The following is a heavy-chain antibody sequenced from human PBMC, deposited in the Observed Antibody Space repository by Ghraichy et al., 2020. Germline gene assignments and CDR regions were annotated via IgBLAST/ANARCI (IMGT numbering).Heavy chain of an antibody. V-gene: IGHV6-1*01. CDR2: TYYRSKWYN. CDR1: GDSVSSNSAA. CDR3: ARDRGIAAAGTVLAEGNRNWFDP. D-gene: IGHD6-13*01. J-gene: IGHJ5*02. Sequence: SQTLSLTCAISGDSVSSNSAAWNWIRQSPSRRLEWLGRTYYRSKWYNDYAVSVKSRITINPDTSKNQFSLQLNSVTPEDTAVYYCARDRGIAAAGTVLAEGNRNWFDPWGQGTLVTVSS.